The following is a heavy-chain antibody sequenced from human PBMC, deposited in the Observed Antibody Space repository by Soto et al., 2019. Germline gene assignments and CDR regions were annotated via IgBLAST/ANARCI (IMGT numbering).Heavy chain of an antibody. D-gene: IGHD4-17*01. J-gene: IGHJ4*02. Sequence: QVQLVQSGAEVKKPGSSVKVSCKASGGTFSSYAISWVRQAPGQGLEWMGGIIPIFGTANYAQKFQGRVTIHADESTSTADMELSSLRSEDTAVYYCARAGGDYGGNPRPIDYWGQGTLVTVSS. V-gene: IGHV1-69*01. CDR3: ARAGGDYGGNPRPIDY. CDR2: IIPIFGTA. CDR1: GGTFSSYA.